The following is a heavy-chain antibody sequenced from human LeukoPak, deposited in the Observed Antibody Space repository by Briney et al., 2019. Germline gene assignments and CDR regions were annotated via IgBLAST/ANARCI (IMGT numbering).Heavy chain of an antibody. CDR2: ISAYNGNT. CDR3: ARDWSNSDAFDI. J-gene: IGHJ3*02. V-gene: IGHV1-18*04. Sequence: RASVKVSCKASGYTFTGYYMHWVRQAPGQGLEWMGWISAYNGNTNYAQKLQGRVTMTTDTSTSTAYMELRSLRSDDTAVYYCARDWSNSDAFDIWGQGTMVTVSS. D-gene: IGHD1-26*01. CDR1: GYTFTGYY.